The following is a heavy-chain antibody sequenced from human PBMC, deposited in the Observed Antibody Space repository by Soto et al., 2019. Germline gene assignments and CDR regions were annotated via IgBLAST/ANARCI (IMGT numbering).Heavy chain of an antibody. CDR1: GGSISSGNYY. D-gene: IGHD2-15*01. CDR3: ATMGTPATGLYYSDY. Sequence: QVQLQESGPGLVKPSQTLSLTCTVSGGSISSGNYYWSWMRQPPGKGLEWIGFISYSGSTYYNVSLKSRATISVDTSKNQFSLNLSFVTAADTAVYYCATMGTPATGLYYSDYWGQGTLVTVSS. V-gene: IGHV4-30-4*01. J-gene: IGHJ4*02. CDR2: ISYSGST.